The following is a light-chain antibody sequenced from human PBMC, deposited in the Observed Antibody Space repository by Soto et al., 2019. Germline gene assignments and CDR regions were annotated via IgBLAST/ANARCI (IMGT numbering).Light chain of an antibody. CDR3: SSFAGSGAV. CDR2: EIN. J-gene: IGLJ1*01. V-gene: IGLV2-8*01. CDR1: SSDVGAYNY. Sequence: QSVLTQPPSASGSPGQSVTLSCTGTSSDVGAYNYVSWYQQHPGKAPKLIIHEINKRPSGVPDRFSGSKSVNTASLTVSGLQAEDEADYYCSSFAGSGAVFGTGTKVT.